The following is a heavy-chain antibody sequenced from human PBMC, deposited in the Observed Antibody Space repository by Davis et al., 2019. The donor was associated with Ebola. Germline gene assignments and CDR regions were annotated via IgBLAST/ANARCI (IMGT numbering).Heavy chain of an antibody. J-gene: IGHJ4*02. Sequence: GESLKISCAASGFTFSSYWMHWVRQAPGKGLVWVSRINPDGSFTDYADSVKGRFSISRDSTSNTLYLQMNGLRAEDTAVYYCARRLRDWSFFDYWGQGTLVTVSS. CDR3: ARRLRDWSFFDY. D-gene: IGHD3-9*01. V-gene: IGHV3-74*01. CDR1: GFTFSSYW. CDR2: INPDGSFT.